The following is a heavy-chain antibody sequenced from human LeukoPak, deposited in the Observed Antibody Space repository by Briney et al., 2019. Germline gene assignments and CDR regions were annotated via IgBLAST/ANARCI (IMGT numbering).Heavy chain of an antibody. CDR1: GYTFTSYG. V-gene: IGHV1-18*01. Sequence: ASVKVSCKASGYTFTSYGISWVRQAPGQGLEWMGWISAYNGNTNYAQKLQGRVTMTTDTSTSTAYMELRSLRSDDTAVYYCERDLAYHYDSSGYPAIDYWGQGTLVTVPS. CDR2: ISAYNGNT. J-gene: IGHJ4*02. CDR3: ERDLAYHYDSSGYPAIDY. D-gene: IGHD3-22*01.